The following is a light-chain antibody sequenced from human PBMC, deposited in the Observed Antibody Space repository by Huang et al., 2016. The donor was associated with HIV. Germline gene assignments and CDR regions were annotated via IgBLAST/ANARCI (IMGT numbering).Light chain of an antibody. J-gene: IGKJ3*01. CDR3: QQYYTTPGT. CDR2: WAS. CDR1: RSILYNSNNKNY. Sequence: DIVLTQSPDSLAVSLGERATINCSSSRSILYNSNNKNYLACHQQKPGPSPKLLIYWASTRESGVPDRFSGSGSETDFTLTISSLQAEDVAVYFCQQYYTTPGTFGPGTTVHIK. V-gene: IGKV4-1*01.